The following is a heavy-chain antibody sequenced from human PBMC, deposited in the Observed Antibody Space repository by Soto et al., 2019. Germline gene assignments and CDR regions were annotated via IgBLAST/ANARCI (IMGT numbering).Heavy chain of an antibody. CDR1: GFTFSSYG. Sequence: GGSLRLSCAASGFTFSSYGMHWVRQAPGKGLEWVAVISYDGSNKYYADSVKGRFTISRDNSKKTLFLQMNSLRAEDTALYYCAKGRSYYYYYGVDVWGQGTTVTVSS. CDR3: AKGRSYYYYYGVDV. J-gene: IGHJ6*02. CDR2: ISYDGSNK. V-gene: IGHV3-30*18.